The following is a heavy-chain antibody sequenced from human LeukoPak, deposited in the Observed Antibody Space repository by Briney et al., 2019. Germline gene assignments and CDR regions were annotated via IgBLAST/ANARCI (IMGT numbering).Heavy chain of an antibody. CDR2: MSTSGST. CDR1: GGSISSYY. D-gene: IGHD2-15*01. Sequence: SETLSLTCAVSGGSISSYYWSWIRQPAGKGLEWIGRMSTSGSTNYNPSLKSRVSMSVDTSKNQFSLKLSSVTAADTAVYYCVRDGGRGGRGDIWGQGTTVTVSS. J-gene: IGHJ6*02. V-gene: IGHV4-4*07. CDR3: VRDGGRGGRGDI.